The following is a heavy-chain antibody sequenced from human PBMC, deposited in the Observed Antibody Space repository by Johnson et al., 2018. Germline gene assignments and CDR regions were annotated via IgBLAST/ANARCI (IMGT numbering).Heavy chain of an antibody. CDR2: IRGSGGTT. J-gene: IGHJ3*01. CDR3: AKTISESYGIRDF. CDR1: GLPFSSYV. V-gene: IGHV3-23*04. Sequence: VQLVESGGGLVQPGGSLRLSCTASGLPFSSYVMTWSRQAPGKGLEWVSSIRGSGGTTYYGDSGKGRFTISRDNSKNTLYLQLNSLRAEDPAIYYCAKTISESYGIRDFWGQGTMVTVSS. D-gene: IGHD3-9*01.